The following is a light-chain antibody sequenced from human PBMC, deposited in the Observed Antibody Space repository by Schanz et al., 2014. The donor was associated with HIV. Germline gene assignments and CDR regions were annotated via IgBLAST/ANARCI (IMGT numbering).Light chain of an antibody. V-gene: IGLV1-44*01. Sequence: QSLLTQPPSASGIPGQTVTISCSGSIYTIARRTVDWYQHLPGTAPRLLIHNDDRRPSGVPERFSASKSGTSASLAISGLQSEDEADYYCAAWDDSLNGRIFGGGTKVTVL. CDR2: NDD. CDR3: AAWDDSLNGRI. J-gene: IGLJ2*01. CDR1: IYTIARRT.